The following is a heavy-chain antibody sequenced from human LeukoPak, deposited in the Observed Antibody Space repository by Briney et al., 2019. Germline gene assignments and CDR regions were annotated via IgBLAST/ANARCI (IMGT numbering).Heavy chain of an antibody. CDR3: AKDRRRTTAAALDY. D-gene: IGHD1-7*01. J-gene: IGHJ4*02. V-gene: IGHV3-30*18. CDR1: GFTFSSYG. Sequence: PGRSLRLSCAASGFTFSSYGMHWVRQARGKGLEWVASISYDGSNKYYADSVKGRFTISRDNSKNTLYLQMNSLRAEDTAVYYCAKDRRRTTAAALDYWGQGTLVTVSS. CDR2: ISYDGSNK.